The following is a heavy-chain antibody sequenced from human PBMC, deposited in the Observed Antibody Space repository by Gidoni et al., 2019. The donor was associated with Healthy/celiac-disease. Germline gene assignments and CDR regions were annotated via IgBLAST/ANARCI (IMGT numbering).Heavy chain of an antibody. V-gene: IGHV4-34*01. J-gene: IGHJ3*02. Sequence: QVQLQQWRAGLLKHSAALSLTCAVYGWSFSGYYWSWIPQPPGKGLEWIGEINHSGSTNYNPSLKSRVTISVDTSKNQFSLKLSSVTAADTAVYYCARVSSRYYYDSSGPSRAFDIWGQGTMVTVSS. CDR1: GWSFSGYY. CDR2: INHSGST. D-gene: IGHD3-22*01. CDR3: ARVSSRYYYDSSGPSRAFDI.